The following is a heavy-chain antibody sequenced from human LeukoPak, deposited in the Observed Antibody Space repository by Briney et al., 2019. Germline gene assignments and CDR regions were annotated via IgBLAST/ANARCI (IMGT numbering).Heavy chain of an antibody. Sequence: GGSLRLSCAASGFIFSSYWMSWVRPAPEKGVEWVANIKQDGSEKYYVASVKGRFTISRDNAKNSLYLQMNSLRAEDTAVYFCTRKLGRTFDYSGEGTLVTLSS. CDR2: IKQDGSEK. CDR3: TRKLGRTFDY. CDR1: GFIFSSYW. V-gene: IGHV3-7*03. J-gene: IGHJ4*02. D-gene: IGHD6-13*01.